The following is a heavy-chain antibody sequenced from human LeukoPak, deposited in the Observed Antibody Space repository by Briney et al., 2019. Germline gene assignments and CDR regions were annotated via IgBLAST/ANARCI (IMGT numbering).Heavy chain of an antibody. CDR3: ARAGYSFATGYYFEY. Sequence: SETLSLTCTVSGGSIDNYYWSWIRQPPGKGLEWMGFIYYTGTTNYNPSLKSRVNISLDTSKNQFSLRLSSVTAADTAVYYCARAGYSFATGYYFEYWGQGTLVTVSS. D-gene: IGHD3-9*01. CDR2: IYYTGTT. J-gene: IGHJ4*02. V-gene: IGHV4-59*01. CDR1: GGSIDNYY.